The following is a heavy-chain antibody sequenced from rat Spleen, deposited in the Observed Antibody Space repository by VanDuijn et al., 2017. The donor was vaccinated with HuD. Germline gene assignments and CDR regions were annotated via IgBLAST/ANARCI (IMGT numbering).Heavy chain of an antibody. CDR3: ARWGDY. V-gene: IGHV2-6*01. CDR1: GFSLTSYT. J-gene: IGHJ2*01. Sequence: QVQLKESGPGLVQPSQTLSLTCTVSGFSLTSYTVSWVRQPPGKGLEWIAAISSGGSTYYNSALKSRLSISRDTSKSQVFLKMNSLQTEDTAMYFCARWGDYWGQGVMVTV. CDR2: ISSGGST.